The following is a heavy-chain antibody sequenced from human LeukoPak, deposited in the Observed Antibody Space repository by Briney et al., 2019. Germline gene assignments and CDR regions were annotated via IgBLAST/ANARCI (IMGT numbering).Heavy chain of an antibody. D-gene: IGHD3-22*01. Sequence: ASVKVSCKASGYTFTSYDINWVRQATGQGLEGMGWMNPNSGNTGYAQKFQGRVTITRNTSISTAYMELSSLRSEDTAVYYCATSRDSSGYYGDYWGQGTLVTVSS. CDR3: ATSRDSSGYYGDY. J-gene: IGHJ4*02. CDR2: MNPNSGNT. CDR1: GYTFTSYD. V-gene: IGHV1-8*01.